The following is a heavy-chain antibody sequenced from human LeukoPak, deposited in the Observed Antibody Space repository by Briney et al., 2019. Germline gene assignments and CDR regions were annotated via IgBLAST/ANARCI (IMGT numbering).Heavy chain of an antibody. CDR1: GFTFSSYC. CDR2: ISSSSSHI. CDR3: ARESEVTTVVTPGFDY. D-gene: IGHD4-23*01. J-gene: IGHJ4*02. V-gene: IGHV3-21*01. Sequence: GGSLRLSCAASGFTFSSYCMNCVRQAPGKGLEWVSSISSSSSHIYYADSVKGRFTISRDNAKNSLYLQMNSLRAEDTAVYYCARESEVTTVVTPGFDYWGQGTLVTVSS.